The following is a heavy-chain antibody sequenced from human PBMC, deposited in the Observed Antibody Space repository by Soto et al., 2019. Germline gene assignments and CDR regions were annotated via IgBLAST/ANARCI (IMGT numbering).Heavy chain of an antibody. CDR3: ARIPRSYSGSYTYFDY. J-gene: IGHJ4*02. CDR1: GFSLNTNGMC. D-gene: IGHD1-26*01. V-gene: IGHV2-70*11. CDR2: IDWDDDK. Sequence: GSGPTLVNPTQSLTLTCTFSGFSLNTNGMCVSWIRQPPGKALEWLARIDWDDDKYYSTSLKTRLTISKDTSKNQVVLTMTNMDPVDTATYYCARIPRSYSGSYTYFDYWGQGTLVTVSS.